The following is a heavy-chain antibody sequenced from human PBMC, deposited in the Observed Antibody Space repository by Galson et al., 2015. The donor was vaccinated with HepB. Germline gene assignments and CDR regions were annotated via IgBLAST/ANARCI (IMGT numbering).Heavy chain of an antibody. CDR3: ARQGGLIWPYDAFDI. D-gene: IGHD2-21*02. J-gene: IGHJ3*02. CDR1: GYSFTTYW. V-gene: IGHV5-51*01. CDR2: MYPGDSDI. Sequence: QSGAEVKKPGESLKISCRVSGYSFTTYWIGWVRQMPGKGLEWMGIMYPGDSDIRYSPSFQGQVTISADKSISTAYLQWSSLKASDTAMYYCARQGGLIWPYDAFDIWGQGTMVTVSS.